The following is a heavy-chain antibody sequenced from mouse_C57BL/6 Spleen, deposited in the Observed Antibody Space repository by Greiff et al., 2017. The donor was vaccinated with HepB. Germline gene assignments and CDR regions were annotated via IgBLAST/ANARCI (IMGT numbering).Heavy chain of an antibody. CDR3: TRERGYDGDYYAMDY. Sequence: EVKLMESGEGLVKPGGSLKLSCAASGFTFSSYAMSWVRQTPEKRLEWVAYISSGGDYIYYADTVKGRFTISRDNARNTLYLQMSSLKSEDTAMYYCTRERGYDGDYYAMDYWGQGTSVTVSS. J-gene: IGHJ4*01. CDR1: GFTFSSYA. CDR2: ISSGGDYI. D-gene: IGHD2-2*01. V-gene: IGHV5-9-1*02.